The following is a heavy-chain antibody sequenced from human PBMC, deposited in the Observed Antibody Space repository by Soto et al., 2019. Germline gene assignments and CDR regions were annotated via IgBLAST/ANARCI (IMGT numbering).Heavy chain of an antibody. J-gene: IGHJ4*02. CDR1: GFTFSSYA. CDR2: ISGRGGST. V-gene: IGHV3-23*01. CDR3: AKYLDIVVVVAALSSGLFDY. D-gene: IGHD2-15*01. Sequence: GGSLRLSCAASGFTFSSYAMSWVRQAPGKGLEWVSAISGRGGSTYYADSVKGRFTISRDNSKNTLYLQMNSLRAEDTAVYYCAKYLDIVVVVAALSSGLFDYWGQGTLVTVSS.